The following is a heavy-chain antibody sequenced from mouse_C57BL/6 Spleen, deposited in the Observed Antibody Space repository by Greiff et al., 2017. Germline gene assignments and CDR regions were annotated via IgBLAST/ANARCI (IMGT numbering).Heavy chain of an antibody. CDR2: IWSGGST. D-gene: IGHD2-1*01. J-gene: IGHJ3*01. V-gene: IGHV2-2*01. CDR3: GGKGNSAWFAY. Sequence: QVQLQQSGPGLVQPSQSLSITCPVSGFSLTSYGVHWVRQSPGKGLAWLGVIWSGGSTDYNAAFISILSISTDNSKSQVFFKMNSLEADDTAIYCCGGKGNSAWFAYWGQGTLGTVSA. CDR1: GFSLTSYG.